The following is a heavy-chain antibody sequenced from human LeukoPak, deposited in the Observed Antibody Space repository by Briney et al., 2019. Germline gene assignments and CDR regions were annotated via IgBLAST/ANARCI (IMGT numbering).Heavy chain of an antibody. CDR3: ARALPPFDY. D-gene: IGHD2-15*01. V-gene: IGHV4-34*01. CDR1: GGSFSGYY. J-gene: IGHJ4*02. Sequence: SETLSLTCAVYGGSFSGYYWSWIRQPPGKGLEWIGEINHSGSTNYNPSLKSRVTISVDTSKNQFSLKLSSVTAADTAVYYCARALPPFDYWGQGTLVTVSS. CDR2: INHSGST.